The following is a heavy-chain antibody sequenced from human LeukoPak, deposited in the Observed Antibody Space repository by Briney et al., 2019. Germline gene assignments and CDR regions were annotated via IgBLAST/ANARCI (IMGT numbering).Heavy chain of an antibody. J-gene: IGHJ3*02. CDR2: IYPGDSDT. V-gene: IGHV5-51*01. D-gene: IGHD3-10*01. CDR1: GYSFTSYW. Sequence: GESLKISCKGSGYSFTSYWIGWVRQMPGKGLEWMGVIYPGDSDTRYSPSFQGQVTISADKSISTAYLQWSSLKASDTALYYCAKDMYYYGSSPSRVGSAFDIWGQGTMVTVSS. CDR3: AKDMYYYGSSPSRVGSAFDI.